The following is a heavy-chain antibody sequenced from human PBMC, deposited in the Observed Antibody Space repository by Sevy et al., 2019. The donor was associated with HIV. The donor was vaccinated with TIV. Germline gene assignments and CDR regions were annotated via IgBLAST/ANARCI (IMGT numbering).Heavy chain of an antibody. V-gene: IGHV3-23*01. CDR1: GFTFNKYS. Sequence: GGSLRLSCAASGFTFNKYSMSWVRQPLGKGLEWVSTLSFGCGEINYADSVKGRFTISRDNSKSSVYLQMNNLRHEDTAVYYCAREGCTKPHDYWGQGTLVTVSS. D-gene: IGHD2-8*01. J-gene: IGHJ4*02. CDR3: AREGCTKPHDY. CDR2: LSFGCGEI.